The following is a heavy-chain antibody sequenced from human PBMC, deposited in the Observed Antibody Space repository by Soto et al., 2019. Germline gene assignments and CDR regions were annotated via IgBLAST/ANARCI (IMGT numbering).Heavy chain of an antibody. D-gene: IGHD3-16*01. V-gene: IGHV1-8*01. CDR2: MNPNSGNT. Sequence: ASVKVSCKASGYTFTSYDINWVRQATGQGLEWMGWMNPNSGNTGYAQNFQGRVTMTRNTSISTAYMELSSLRSEDTAVYYCSSAPYDYIWGSYPAGSWFDPWGQGTLVTVSS. CDR3: SSAPYDYIWGSYPAGSWFDP. CDR1: GYTFTSYD. J-gene: IGHJ5*02.